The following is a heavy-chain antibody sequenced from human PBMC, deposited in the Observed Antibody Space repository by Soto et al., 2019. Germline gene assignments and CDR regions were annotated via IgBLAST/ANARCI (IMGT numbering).Heavy chain of an antibody. CDR3: ARTAPLYCSGGSCYANWFDP. CDR2: IYYSGST. D-gene: IGHD2-15*01. CDR1: GYSISSSNW. V-gene: IGHV4-28*01. J-gene: IGHJ5*02. Sequence: SETLSLTCAVSGYSISSSNWWGWIRQPPGKGLEWIGYIYYSGSTYHNPSLKSRVTMSVDTSKNQFSLKLSSVTAVDTAVYYCARTAPLYCSGGSCYANWFDPWGQGTLVTVSS.